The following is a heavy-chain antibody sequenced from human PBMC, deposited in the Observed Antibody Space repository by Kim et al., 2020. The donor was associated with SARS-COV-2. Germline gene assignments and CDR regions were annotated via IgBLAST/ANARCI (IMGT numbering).Heavy chain of an antibody. J-gene: IGHJ4*02. Sequence: SGPTLVKPTRTLTLTCTFSGFSLSTSAVGVGWIRQPPGKALEWLALIYWDDDRRYSPSLKNRLSITRDTANNQVALTMTYMDPEDTATYYCAHSLKRKGAYSQDYWGQGTLVTVSS. D-gene: IGHD4-4*01. V-gene: IGHV2-5*02. CDR2: IYWDDDR. CDR1: GFSLSTSAVG. CDR3: AHSLKRKGAYSQDY.